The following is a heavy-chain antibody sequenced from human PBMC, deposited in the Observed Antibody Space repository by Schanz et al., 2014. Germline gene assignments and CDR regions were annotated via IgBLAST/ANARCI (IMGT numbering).Heavy chain of an antibody. CDR1: GFTVSSNY. CDR3: AKDRQNRVNRVGYYYGMDV. D-gene: IGHD3-16*01. Sequence: EVQLVESGGGLIQPGGSLRLSCAVSGFTVSSNYMSWVRQAPGKGLEWVSTVYMSAASTRYADSVKGRFIISRDDAKNSLYLQMNSLRAEDTALYYCAKDRQNRVNRVGYYYGMDVWGQGTTVVVSS. CDR2: VYMSAAST. J-gene: IGHJ6*02. V-gene: IGHV3-53*01.